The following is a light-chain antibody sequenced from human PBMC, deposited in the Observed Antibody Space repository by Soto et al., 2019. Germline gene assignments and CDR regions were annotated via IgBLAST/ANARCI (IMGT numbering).Light chain of an antibody. J-gene: IGLJ1*01. CDR2: EVS. CDR3: GSYAGSNKEV. CDR1: SSDVGGYNY. V-gene: IGLV2-8*01. Sequence: QSALTQPPSASGSPGQSVTISCTGTSSDVGGYNYVSWYQQHPGKAPKLMIYEVSKRSSGVPDRFSGSKSGNTASLTVSGLQAEYEAAYYCGSYAGSNKEVFGTGTKLTVL.